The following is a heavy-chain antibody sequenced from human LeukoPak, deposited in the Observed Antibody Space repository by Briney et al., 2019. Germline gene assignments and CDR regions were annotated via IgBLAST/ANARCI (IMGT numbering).Heavy chain of an antibody. Sequence: GGSLRLSCAASGFTFSSYWMHWVRQAPGKGLVWVSRINSDGSSTCYADSVKGRFTISRDNAKNTLYLQMNGLRAEDTAVYYCAREGSRVWFDPWGQGTLVTVSS. J-gene: IGHJ5*02. CDR1: GFTFSSYW. CDR2: INSDGSST. CDR3: AREGSRVWFDP. D-gene: IGHD2/OR15-2a*01. V-gene: IGHV3-74*01.